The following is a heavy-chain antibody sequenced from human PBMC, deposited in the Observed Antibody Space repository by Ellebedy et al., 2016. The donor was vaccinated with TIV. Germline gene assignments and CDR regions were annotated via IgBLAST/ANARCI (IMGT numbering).Heavy chain of an antibody. CDR2: IYPGDSNT. CDR1: GYTYVAYW. D-gene: IGHD3-10*01. CDR3: ASVPYCGSGIFTSSFDI. J-gene: IGHJ3*02. Sequence: GESLKISXKAFGYTYVAYWIGWVRQMPGKGLEWMGIIYPGDSNTKYSPSFQGRVTMSADKSISTAYLQWGTLQASDTAIYFCASVPYCGSGIFTSSFDIWGQGTMVTVSS. V-gene: IGHV5-51*01.